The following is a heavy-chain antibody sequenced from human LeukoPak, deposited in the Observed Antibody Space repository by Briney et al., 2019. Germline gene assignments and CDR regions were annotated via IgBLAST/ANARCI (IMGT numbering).Heavy chain of an antibody. CDR3: ARDTLVYGDSPDAFDI. CDR1: GFTFSSFN. D-gene: IGHD4-17*01. V-gene: IGHV3-21*01. Sequence: GGSLRLSCAASGFTFSSFNMNWVRQAPGKAMEWVSSITSSGTHIFYADSVRGRFTISRDNAKNSLYLQMNSLRDEDTAVYYCARDTLVYGDSPDAFDIWGQGTMVTVSS. J-gene: IGHJ3*02. CDR2: ITSSGTHI.